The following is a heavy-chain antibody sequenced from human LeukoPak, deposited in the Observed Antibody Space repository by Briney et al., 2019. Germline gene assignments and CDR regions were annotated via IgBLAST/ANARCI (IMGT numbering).Heavy chain of an antibody. J-gene: IGHJ3*02. Sequence: PGGSLRLSCAASGLTFSSYAMSWVRQAPGKGLEWVSSISGSGGSTYYSDSVKGRFTISRDNSKNTLYLQLNGLRAEDTAVYYCAKDRSSGWYDAFDIWGQGTMVIVSS. CDR1: GLTFSSYA. V-gene: IGHV3-23*01. CDR2: ISGSGGST. D-gene: IGHD6-19*01. CDR3: AKDRSSGWYDAFDI.